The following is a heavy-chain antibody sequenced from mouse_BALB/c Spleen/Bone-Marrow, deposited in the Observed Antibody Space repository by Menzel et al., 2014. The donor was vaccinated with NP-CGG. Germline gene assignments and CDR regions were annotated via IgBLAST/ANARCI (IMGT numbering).Heavy chain of an antibody. J-gene: IGHJ3*01. CDR1: GYTLTSYW. Sequence: QVQLKESGAELVRPGASVKLSCKASGYTLTSYWMNWVKQRPEQGLEWIGRIDPYDSETHYNQKFKDKAILTVDKSSSTAYMQLSSLTSEDSAVYYCERGRDYDVFSYWGQGTLVTVSA. D-gene: IGHD2-4*01. V-gene: IGHV1-52*01. CDR2: IDPYDSET. CDR3: ERGRDYDVFSY.